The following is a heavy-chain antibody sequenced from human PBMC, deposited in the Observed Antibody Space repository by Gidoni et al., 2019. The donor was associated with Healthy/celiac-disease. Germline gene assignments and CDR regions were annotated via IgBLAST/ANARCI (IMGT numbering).Heavy chain of an antibody. CDR1: GFTSSSYG. CDR3: AKVVVPAATLGMDV. V-gene: IGHV3-30*18. CDR2: ISYDGSNK. D-gene: IGHD2-2*01. Sequence: QVQLVESGGGVVQPGRSLRLSCAASGFTSSSYGMHWVRQAPGKGLEWVAVISYDGSNKYYADSVKGRFTISRDNSKNTLYLQMNSLRAEDTAVYYCAKVVVPAATLGMDVWGQGTTVTVSS. J-gene: IGHJ6*02.